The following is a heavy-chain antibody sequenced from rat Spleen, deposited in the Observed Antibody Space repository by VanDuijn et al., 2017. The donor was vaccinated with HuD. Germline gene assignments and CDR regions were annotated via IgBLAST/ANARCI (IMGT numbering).Heavy chain of an antibody. Sequence: QVQLKESGPGLVQSSQTLSLTCTVSGFSLISYAVNWIRQPPGKGLEWMGGIWGNGNTNYNSALKSRLSISRDTSKSQVFLKMNSLQTEDTAIYFCPRGPPRDDGSYYYGYYFDYWGQGVMVTVSS. D-gene: IGHD1-12*02. V-gene: IGHV2-13*01. CDR2: IWGNGNT. J-gene: IGHJ2*01. CDR1: GFSLISYA. CDR3: PRGPPRDDGSYYYGYYFDY.